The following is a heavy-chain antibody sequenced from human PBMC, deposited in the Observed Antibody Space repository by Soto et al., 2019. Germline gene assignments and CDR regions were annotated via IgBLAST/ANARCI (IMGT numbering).Heavy chain of an antibody. CDR1: GGSIISSSYY. J-gene: IGHJ4*02. V-gene: IGHV4-39*01. Sequence: SETLSLTCTVSGGSIISSSYYWGWIRQPPGKGLEWIGSIYYSGSTYYNPSLKSRVTISVDTSKNQFSLKLSSVTAADTAVYYCARQGRIAAAGPRYFDYWGQGTLVTVSS. CDR2: IYYSGST. CDR3: ARQGRIAAAGPRYFDY. D-gene: IGHD6-13*01.